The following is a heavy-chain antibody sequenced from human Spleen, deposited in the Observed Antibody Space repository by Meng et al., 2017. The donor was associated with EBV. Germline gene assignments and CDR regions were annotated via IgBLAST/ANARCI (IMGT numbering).Heavy chain of an antibody. CDR3: AAGYSSSRARYFQH. CDR2: IIPLFQTT. V-gene: IGHV1-69*01. Sequence: QVQLVQSGAEVKRPGSSVKVACRASGDTFSSYSINWVRQASGQGLEWMGGIIPLFQTTYYAQKFQGRITLTADESTSTVSMELSSLRYEDTAMFYCAAGYSSSRARYFQHWGQGTLVTVSS. CDR1: GDTFSSYS. J-gene: IGHJ1*01. D-gene: IGHD6-13*01.